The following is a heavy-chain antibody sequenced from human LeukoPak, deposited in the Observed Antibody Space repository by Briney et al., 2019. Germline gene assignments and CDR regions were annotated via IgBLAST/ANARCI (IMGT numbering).Heavy chain of an antibody. D-gene: IGHD6-6*01. CDR2: ISYDRSNK. V-gene: IGHV3-30*18. Sequence: GGSLRLSCAASGFTFSSYGMHWVRQAPGKGLEWVAVISYDRSNKYYADSVKGRFTISRDNSKNTLYLQMNSLRAEDTAVYYCAKPSSIADDFYYFDYWGQGTLVTVSS. J-gene: IGHJ4*02. CDR1: GFTFSSYG. CDR3: AKPSSIADDFYYFDY.